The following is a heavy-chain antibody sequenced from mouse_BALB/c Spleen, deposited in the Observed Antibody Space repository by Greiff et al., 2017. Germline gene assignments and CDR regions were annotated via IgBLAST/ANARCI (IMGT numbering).Heavy chain of an antibody. CDR2: INPSSGYT. J-gene: IGHJ2*01. CDR1: GYTFTSYT. V-gene: IGHV1-4*01. D-gene: IGHD2-3*01. Sequence: VKLQESGAELARPGASVKMSCKASGYTFTSYTMHWVKQRPGQGLEWIGYINPSSGYTNYNQKFKDKATLTADKSSSTAYMQLSSLTSEDSAVYYCARWMGPYYFDYWGQGTTLTVSS. CDR3: ARWMGPYYFDY.